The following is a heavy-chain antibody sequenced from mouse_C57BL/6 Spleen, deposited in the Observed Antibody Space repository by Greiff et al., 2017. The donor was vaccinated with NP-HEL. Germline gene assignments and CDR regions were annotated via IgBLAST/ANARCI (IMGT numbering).Heavy chain of an antibody. CDR1: GFTFSSYA. D-gene: IGHD3-2*02. CDR2: ISDGGSYT. J-gene: IGHJ4*01. CDR3: ARDRPAQATYYAMDY. Sequence: EVMLVESGGGLVKPGGSLKLSCAASGFTFSSYAMSWVRQTPEKRLEWVATISDGGSYTYYPDNVKGRFTISRDNAKNNLYLQMSHLKSEDTAMYYCARDRPAQATYYAMDYWGQGTSVTVSS. V-gene: IGHV5-4*01.